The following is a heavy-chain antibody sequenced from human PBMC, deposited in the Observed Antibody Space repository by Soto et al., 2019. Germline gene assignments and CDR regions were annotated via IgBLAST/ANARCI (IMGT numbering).Heavy chain of an antibody. V-gene: IGHV4-59*08. CDR2: FYYTGST. J-gene: IGHJ4*02. D-gene: IGHD6-19*01. Sequence: SETLSLTCTVSGDSLTNYYWIWIRQPPGKGLEWIGCFYYTGSTNYNPSLKSRVTMSLDTSKNQFSLNLSAVTAADTAVYFCASGYASGWYPFWGQGALVTVSS. CDR3: ASGYASGWYPF. CDR1: GDSLTNYY.